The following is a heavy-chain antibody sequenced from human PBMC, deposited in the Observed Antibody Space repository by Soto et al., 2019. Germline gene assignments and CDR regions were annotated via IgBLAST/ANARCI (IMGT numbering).Heavy chain of an antibody. CDR1: GFTFSSYS. J-gene: IGHJ4*02. V-gene: IGHV3-21*01. Sequence: GGSLRLSCAASGFTFSSYSMNWVRQAPGKGLEWVSSISSTTNYIYYADPMKGRFTVSRDNAKNSVYLEMNSLSAEDTAVYYCARESEDLTSNFDYWGQGTLVTVSS. CDR2: ISSTTNYI. CDR3: ARESEDLTSNFDY.